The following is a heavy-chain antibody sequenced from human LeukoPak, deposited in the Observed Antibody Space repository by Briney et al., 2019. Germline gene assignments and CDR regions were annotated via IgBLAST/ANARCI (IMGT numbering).Heavy chain of an antibody. CDR3: ARDLITIFGAINPFDY. CDR1: GGSVSSSNYY. J-gene: IGHJ4*02. Sequence: SETLSLTCSVSGGSVSSSNYYWGWIRQPPGKGLERIGNIYYSGNTYYNPSLKSRVTISVDTSKNQFSLKLSSVTAADTAVYYCARDLITIFGAINPFDYWGQGTLVTVSS. D-gene: IGHD3-3*01. V-gene: IGHV4-39*07. CDR2: IYYSGNT.